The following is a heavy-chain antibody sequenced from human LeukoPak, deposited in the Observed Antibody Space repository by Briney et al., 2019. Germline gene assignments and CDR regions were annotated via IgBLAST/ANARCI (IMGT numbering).Heavy chain of an antibody. D-gene: IGHD5-24*01. V-gene: IGHV1-2*02. CDR1: GYTFTGYY. CDR2: INPNSGGT. Sequence: ASVKVSCKASGYTFTGYYMHWVRPAPGQGLEWMGWINPNSGGTNYAQKFQGRVTMTRDTSISTAYMELSRLRSDDTAVYYCARDSRDGYNFRYFDLWGRGTLVTVSS. J-gene: IGHJ2*01. CDR3: ARDSRDGYNFRYFDL.